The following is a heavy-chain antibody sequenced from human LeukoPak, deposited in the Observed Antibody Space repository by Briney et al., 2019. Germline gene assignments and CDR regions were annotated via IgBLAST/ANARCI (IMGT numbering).Heavy chain of an antibody. D-gene: IGHD3-10*01. CDR1: GFTFSSYG. Sequence: GGSLRLSCAASGFTFSSYGMHWVRQAPGKGLEWVAFIRYDGSNKYYADSVEGRFTISRDNSKNTLYLQMNSLRAEDTAVYYCAKDSVWFGETNPFDYWGQGTLVTVSS. V-gene: IGHV3-30*02. CDR2: IRYDGSNK. CDR3: AKDSVWFGETNPFDY. J-gene: IGHJ4*02.